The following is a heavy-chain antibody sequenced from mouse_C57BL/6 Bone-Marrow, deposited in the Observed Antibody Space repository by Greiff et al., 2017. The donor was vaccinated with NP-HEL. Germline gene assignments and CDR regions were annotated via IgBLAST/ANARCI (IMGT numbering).Heavy chain of an antibody. CDR3: ARNSYYFDY. CDR1: GYAFSSSW. V-gene: IGHV1-82*01. J-gene: IGHJ2*01. CDR2: IYPGDGDT. Sequence: QVQLKESGPELVKPGASVKISCKASGYAFSSSWMNWVKQRPGKGLEWIGRIYPGDGDTNYNGKFKGKATLTADKSSSTAYMQLSSLTSEDSAVYFCARNSYYFDYWGQGTTLTVSS.